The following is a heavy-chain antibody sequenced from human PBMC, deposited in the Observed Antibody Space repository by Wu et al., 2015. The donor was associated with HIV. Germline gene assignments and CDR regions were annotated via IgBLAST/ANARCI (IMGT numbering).Heavy chain of an antibody. CDR2: IIPLFGTR. CDR3: ATPRSPGFSSAWPTYFDY. CDR1: GNTFNA. D-gene: IGHD6-19*01. V-gene: IGHV1-69*05. J-gene: IGHJ4*02. Sequence: QVQLVQSGAEVKKPGSSVKISCKASGNTFNAINWVRQAPGQGLEWMGGIIPLFGTRDYAQVFPGRVTITTDESTSTAYMTLTSLTSEDTAVYYCATPRSPGFSSAWPTYFDYWGQGTLVTVSS.